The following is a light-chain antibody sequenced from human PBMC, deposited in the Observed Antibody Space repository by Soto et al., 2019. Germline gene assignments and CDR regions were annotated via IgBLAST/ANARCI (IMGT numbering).Light chain of an antibody. CDR1: SSDVGGYNY. CDR2: EVS. CDR3: SSYTTSISYV. Sequence: QSALTQPASVSGSPGQSITISCTGTSSDVGGYNYVSWYQQHPGKAPKLMIYEVSSRPSGVSNRFSGSKSGNTASLTISGLQAEDEADYYCSSYTTSISYVFGTGTKLTVL. J-gene: IGLJ1*01. V-gene: IGLV2-14*01.